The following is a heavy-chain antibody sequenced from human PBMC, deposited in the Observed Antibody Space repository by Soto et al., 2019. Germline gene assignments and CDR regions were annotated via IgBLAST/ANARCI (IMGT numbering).Heavy chain of an antibody. CDR1: GGSISSTISY. Sequence: QVQLQESGPGLVKPSQTLSLTCTVSGGSISSTISYWSWIRQHPGEGPEWIWYMYYTGKTYYNPSLKSRVIISVDTSENQFSLKLTSVTVADTAVYYCARDGGSGVDYGGQGALVTVPP. D-gene: IGHD3-16*01. V-gene: IGHV4-31*03. J-gene: IGHJ4*02. CDR2: MYYTGKT. CDR3: ARDGGSGVDY.